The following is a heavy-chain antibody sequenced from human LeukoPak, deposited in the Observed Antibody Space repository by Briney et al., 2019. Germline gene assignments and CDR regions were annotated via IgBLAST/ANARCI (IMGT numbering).Heavy chain of an antibody. D-gene: IGHD4-11*01. Sequence: PGRSLRLSCAASGFTFDDYAMHWVRQAPGKGLEWVSGISWNSGSIGYADSVKGRFTISRDNAKNSLYLQMNSLRAEDMALYYCATGLQYTLRGAFDIWGQGTMVTVSS. CDR2: ISWNSGSI. CDR1: GFTFDDYA. V-gene: IGHV3-9*03. CDR3: ATGLQYTLRGAFDI. J-gene: IGHJ3*02.